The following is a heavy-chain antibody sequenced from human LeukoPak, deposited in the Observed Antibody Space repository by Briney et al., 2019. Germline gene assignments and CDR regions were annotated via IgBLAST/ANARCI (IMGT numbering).Heavy chain of an antibody. V-gene: IGHV1-2*02. CDR2: INPNSGGT. Sequence: ASVKVSCKASGYTFTGYYMHWVRQAPGQGLEWMGWINPNSGGTNYAQKFQGRVTMTRDTSISTAYMELSRLRSDDTAVYYCARSTQRTVWFGEWAFDYWGQGTLVTVSS. CDR1: GYTFTGYY. J-gene: IGHJ4*02. CDR3: ARSTQRTVWFGEWAFDY. D-gene: IGHD3-10*01.